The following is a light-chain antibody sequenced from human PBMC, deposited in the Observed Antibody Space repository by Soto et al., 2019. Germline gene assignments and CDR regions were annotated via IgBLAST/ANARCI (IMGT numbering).Light chain of an antibody. CDR1: SGHSSYI. J-gene: IGLJ2*01. Sequence: QSVLTQPPSASASLGSSVKLTCTLSSGHSSYIIAWHQQQTGKAPRFLMTVEGSGNYNKGSGVPDRVSGSSAGADRYLTISNLQSEDEATYYCDTWDTNTQVFGGGTKVTVL. CDR3: DTWDTNTQV. CDR2: VEGSGNY. V-gene: IGLV4-60*03.